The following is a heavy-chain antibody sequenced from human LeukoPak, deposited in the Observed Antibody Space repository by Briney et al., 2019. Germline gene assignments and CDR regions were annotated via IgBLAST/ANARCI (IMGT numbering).Heavy chain of an antibody. CDR2: INHSGST. CDR3: ASSYPGRGNRYYMDV. D-gene: IGHD2/OR15-2a*01. V-gene: IGHV4-34*01. Sequence: SETLSLTCAVYGGSFSGYYWSWIRQPPGKGLEWIGEINHSGSTNYNPSLKSRVTISVDTSKNQFSLKLSSVTAADTAVYYCASSYPGRGNRYYMDVWAKGPRSPSP. J-gene: IGHJ6*03. CDR1: GGSFSGYY.